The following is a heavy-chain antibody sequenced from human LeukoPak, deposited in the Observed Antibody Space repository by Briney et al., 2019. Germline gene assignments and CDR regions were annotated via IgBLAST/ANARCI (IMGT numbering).Heavy chain of an antibody. CDR2: IIPILGIA. CDR1: GGTFSSYA. J-gene: IGHJ4*02. D-gene: IGHD6-19*01. Sequence: SVKVSCKASGGTFSSYAISWVRQAPGQGLEWMGRIIPILGIANYAQKFQGRVTITADKSTSAAYMELSSLRSEDTAVYYCASLIAVAGTGYWGQGTLVTVSS. V-gene: IGHV1-69*04. CDR3: ASLIAVAGTGY.